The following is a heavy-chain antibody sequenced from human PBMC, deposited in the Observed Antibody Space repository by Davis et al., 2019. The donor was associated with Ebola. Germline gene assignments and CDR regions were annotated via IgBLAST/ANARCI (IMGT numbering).Heavy chain of an antibody. V-gene: IGHV3-48*02. CDR2: ISSTSRTI. CDR1: GFSASLYS. J-gene: IGHJ4*02. CDR3: ARGWDYFDY. Sequence: GESLKISCAFSGFSASLYSLNWVRQAPGKGLEWVSYISSTSRTIYYADSVKGRFTISRDNAKNSLYLQMNSLRDEDTAVYYCARGWDYFDYWGQGTLVTVSS. D-gene: IGHD1-26*01.